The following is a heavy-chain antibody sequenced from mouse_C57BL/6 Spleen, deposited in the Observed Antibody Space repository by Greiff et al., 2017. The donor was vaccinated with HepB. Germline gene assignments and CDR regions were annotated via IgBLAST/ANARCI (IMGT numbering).Heavy chain of an antibody. CDR3: ARDYYGSRRYYFDY. D-gene: IGHD1-1*01. V-gene: IGHV5-4*01. CDR1: GFTFSSYA. Sequence: EVKLMESGGGLVKPGGSLKLSCAASGFTFSSYAMSWVRQTPEKRLEWVATISDGGSYTYYPDNVKGRFTISRDNAKNNLYLQMSHLKSEDTAMYYCARDYYGSRRYYFDYWGQGTTLTVSS. J-gene: IGHJ2*01. CDR2: ISDGGSYT.